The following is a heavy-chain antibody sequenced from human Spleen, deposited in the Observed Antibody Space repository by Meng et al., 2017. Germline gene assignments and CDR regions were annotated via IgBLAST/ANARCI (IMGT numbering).Heavy chain of an antibody. CDR2: IFHGGST. J-gene: IGHJ5*02. V-gene: IGHV4-4*02. Sequence: QVQLPESGPGLGKPSGTLSLTWAVSGASISSNNWWSWVRQPPGKGLEWIGEIFHGGSTNYNPSLKSRVTISVDKSKNQFSLKLSSVTAADTAVYYCSNYIWGSEPTGVLSWGQGTLVTVSS. CDR1: GASISSNNW. D-gene: IGHD3-16*01. CDR3: SNYIWGSEPTGVLS.